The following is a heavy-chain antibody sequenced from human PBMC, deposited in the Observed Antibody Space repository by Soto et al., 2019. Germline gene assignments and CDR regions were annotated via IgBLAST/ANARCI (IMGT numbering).Heavy chain of an antibody. J-gene: IGHJ6*02. D-gene: IGHD3-9*01. V-gene: IGHV4-31*03. Sequence: SETLSLTCTVSGGSISSGGYYWSWIRQHPGKGLEWIGYIYYSGSTYYNPSLKSRVTISVDKSKNQFSLKLSSVTAADTAVYYCARVGGYFDWLISPPELDYGMDVWGQGTTVTVSS. CDR3: ARVGGYFDWLISPPELDYGMDV. CDR1: GGSISSGGYY. CDR2: IYYSGST.